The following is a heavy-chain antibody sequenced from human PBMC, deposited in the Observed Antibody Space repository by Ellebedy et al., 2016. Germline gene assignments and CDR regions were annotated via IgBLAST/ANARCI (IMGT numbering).Heavy chain of an antibody. D-gene: IGHD3-22*01. CDR2: INHSGST. Sequence: SETLSLTXAVYGGSFSGYYWSWIRQPPGKGLEWIGEINHSGSTNYNPSLKSRVTISIDTSKSHFSLKLTSVTAADTAVYYCAREERITMIVVVISNGMDVWGQGTTVTVSS. J-gene: IGHJ6*02. V-gene: IGHV4-34*01. CDR3: AREERITMIVVVISNGMDV. CDR1: GGSFSGYY.